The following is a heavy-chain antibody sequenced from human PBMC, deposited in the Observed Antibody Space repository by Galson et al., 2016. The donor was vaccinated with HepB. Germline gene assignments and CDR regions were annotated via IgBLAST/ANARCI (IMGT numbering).Heavy chain of an antibody. D-gene: IGHD2-8*01. CDR2: IHHGGTT. V-gene: IGHV4-4*02. CDR1: VDSISSTYW. Sequence: SETLSLTCAVSVDSISSTYWWTWVRQPPRKGLEWIGEIHHGGTTHYNPSLKSRVTISVDKSKNQFSLMLTSVTDADTAIYYCARNGVGLRPGYQFDPWGQGTLLTVSP. J-gene: IGHJ5*02. CDR3: ARNGVGLRPGYQFDP.